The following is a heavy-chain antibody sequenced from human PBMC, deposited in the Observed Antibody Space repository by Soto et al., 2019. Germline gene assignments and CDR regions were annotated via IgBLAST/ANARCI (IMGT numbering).Heavy chain of an antibody. V-gene: IGHV4-59*01. CDR1: GCYISSYD. CDR2: ISYSGST. J-gene: IGHJ6*02. Sequence: SETLSLTCTVSGCYISSYDGSWIRQPPGKGLEWIGYISYSGSTNYNPSLKSRVTISVDTSKNQFSLKLSSVTAADTAVYYCARWGSSLYYYSGMDVWGQGTTVTVSS. CDR3: ARWGSSLYYYSGMDV. D-gene: IGHD6-6*01.